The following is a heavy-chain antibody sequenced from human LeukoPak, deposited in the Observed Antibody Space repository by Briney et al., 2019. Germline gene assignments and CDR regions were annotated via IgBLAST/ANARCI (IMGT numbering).Heavy chain of an antibody. CDR3: ARRDLYGPDY. CDR2: IYYSEST. Sequence: SDTLSLTCTVSGRSISSSSYYCRWIRQPPGEGLEWNGNIYYSESTYYNPSLKSRVTISVDTSKNQFSLKLSSVTAADTAVYYCARRDLYGPDYLGQGTLVTVSS. J-gene: IGHJ4*02. V-gene: IGHV4-39*01. D-gene: IGHD2/OR15-2a*01. CDR1: GRSISSSSYY.